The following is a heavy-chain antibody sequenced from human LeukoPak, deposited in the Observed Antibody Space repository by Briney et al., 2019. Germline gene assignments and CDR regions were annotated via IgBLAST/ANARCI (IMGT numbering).Heavy chain of an antibody. Sequence: ASVKVSCKASGYTFTSYYMHWVRQAPGQGLEWVGIINPSGGSTSYAQKFQGRVTMTRDMSTSTVYMELSSLRSEDTAVYYCARGYDILTGYYPDIDIDYWGQGTLVTVSS. J-gene: IGHJ4*02. D-gene: IGHD3-9*01. CDR1: GYTFTSYY. CDR2: INPSGGST. CDR3: ARGYDILTGYYPDIDIDY. V-gene: IGHV1-46*01.